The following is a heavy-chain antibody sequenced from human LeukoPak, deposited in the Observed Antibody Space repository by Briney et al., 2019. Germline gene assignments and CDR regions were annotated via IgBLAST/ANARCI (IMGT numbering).Heavy chain of an antibody. CDR2: INHSGST. J-gene: IGHJ6*03. Sequence: PSETLSLTCTVSGGSISSSSYYWGWIRQPPGKGLEWIGEINHSGSTNYNPSLKSRVTISVDTSKNQFSLKLSSVTAADTAVYYCARRANYYGSGTRYYYMDVWGKGTTVTVSS. D-gene: IGHD3-10*01. CDR1: GGSISSSSYY. CDR3: ARRANYYGSGTRYYYMDV. V-gene: IGHV4-39*07.